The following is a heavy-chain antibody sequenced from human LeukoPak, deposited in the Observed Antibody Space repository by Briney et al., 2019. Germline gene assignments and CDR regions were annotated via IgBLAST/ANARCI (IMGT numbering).Heavy chain of an antibody. J-gene: IGHJ4*02. CDR1: GFTFSSYA. D-gene: IGHD4-17*01. Sequence: GGSLRLSCAASGFTFSSYAMTWVRQAPGKGLEWVSFISGSGGGTYYADFLKGRLTISRDNSKNTLYLQVNSLRAEDTAIYYCARSTYGDYASYYFDYWGQGTLVTVSS. CDR2: ISGSGGGT. V-gene: IGHV3-23*01. CDR3: ARSTYGDYASYYFDY.